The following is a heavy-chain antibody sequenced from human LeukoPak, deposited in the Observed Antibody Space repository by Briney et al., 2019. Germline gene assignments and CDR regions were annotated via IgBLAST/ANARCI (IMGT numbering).Heavy chain of an antibody. D-gene: IGHD2-21*02. J-gene: IGHJ3*02. CDR1: GFTFSGFE. CDR3: ARENIVVVTAIRDAFDI. V-gene: IGHV3-48*03. CDR2: SSSSGSTI. Sequence: GGSLRLSCAASGFTFSGFEMNWVRQAPGKGLEWVSYSSSSGSTIYYADSVKGRFTVSRDNAKNSLCLQMNSLRDEDTAVYYCARENIVVVTAIRDAFDIWGQGTMVTVSS.